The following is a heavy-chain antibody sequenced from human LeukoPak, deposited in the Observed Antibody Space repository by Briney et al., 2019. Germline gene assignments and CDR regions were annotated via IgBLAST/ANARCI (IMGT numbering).Heavy chain of an antibody. J-gene: IGHJ6*04. CDR1: GGSISSSNW. CDR2: IYHSGST. V-gene: IGHV4-4*02. CDR3: ARVPLAAARAIYYYYYGMDV. D-gene: IGHD6-13*01. Sequence: SGTLSLTCAVSGGSISSSNWWSWVRQPPGKGLEWIGEIYHSGSTNYNPSLKSRVTISVDKSKNQFSLKLSSVTAADTAVYYCARVPLAAARAIYYYYYGMDVWGKGTTVTVSS.